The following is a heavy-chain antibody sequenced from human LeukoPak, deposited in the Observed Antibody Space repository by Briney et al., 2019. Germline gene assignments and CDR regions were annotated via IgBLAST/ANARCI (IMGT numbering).Heavy chain of an antibody. Sequence: GGSLRLSCAASGFTFSSYAMSWVRQAPGKGPEWVSAISGSGGSTYYADSVKGRFTISRDNSKNTLYLQMNSLRAEDTAVYYCAKVRARLLRAFDIWGQGTMVTVSS. D-gene: IGHD6-6*01. V-gene: IGHV3-23*01. J-gene: IGHJ3*02. CDR2: ISGSGGST. CDR1: GFTFSSYA. CDR3: AKVRARLLRAFDI.